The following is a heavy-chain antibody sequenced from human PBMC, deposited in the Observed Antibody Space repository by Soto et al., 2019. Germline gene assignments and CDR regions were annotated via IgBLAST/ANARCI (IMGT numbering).Heavy chain of an antibody. J-gene: IGHJ6*02. D-gene: IGHD1-26*01. V-gene: IGHV3-48*02. CDR1: GFTLRTYS. CDR3: ARVPSSGSYRSYSYFGMDV. Sequence: EVQLVESGGGLVQPGGSLRVSCAASGFTLRTYSLNWVRQAPGKRLEWISYISSSGSPIYYADSVKGRFTVSRDNAKNSLSLQINTLREEDTAVYYCARVPSSGSYRSYSYFGMDVWGPGTTVTVSS. CDR2: ISSSGSPI.